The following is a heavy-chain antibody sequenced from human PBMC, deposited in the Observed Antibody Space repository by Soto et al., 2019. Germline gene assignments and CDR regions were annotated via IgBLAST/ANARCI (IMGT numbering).Heavy chain of an antibody. CDR1: GFTFSSYT. J-gene: IGHJ4*02. V-gene: IGHV3-30-3*01. Sequence: QVQLVESGGGVVQPGRSLRLSCAASGFTFSSYTMHWVRQAPGKGLEWVAVISYDGSNKYYADSVKGRFTISRDNSKNTLDLHVNSLRAEDTAVYYCARDGFLALIVQFDSWGQGTLVTVSS. CDR3: ARDGFLALIVQFDS. CDR2: ISYDGSNK. D-gene: IGHD3-22*01.